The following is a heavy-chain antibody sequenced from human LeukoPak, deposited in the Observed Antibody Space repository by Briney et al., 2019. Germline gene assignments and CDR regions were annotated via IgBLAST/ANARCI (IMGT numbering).Heavy chain of an antibody. V-gene: IGHV3-7*01. CDR1: GFSFSSYW. CDR2: IKQDGSEK. CDR3: ARVEGYCSSTSCSSDGGDY. J-gene: IGHJ4*02. D-gene: IGHD2-2*01. Sequence: GGSLRLSCAASGFSFSSYWMSWVRQAPGKGLEWVANIKQDGSEKYYVDSVKGRFTISRDNAKNSLYLQMNSLRAEDTAVYYCARVEGYCSSTSCSSDGGDYWGQGTLVTVSS.